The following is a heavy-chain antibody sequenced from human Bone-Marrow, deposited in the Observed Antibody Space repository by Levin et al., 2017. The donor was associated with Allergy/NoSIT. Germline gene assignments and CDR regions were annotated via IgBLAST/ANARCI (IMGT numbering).Heavy chain of an antibody. Sequence: GGSLRLSCAASGFTFDDYAMHWVRQAPGKGLEWVSGISWNSGSIGYADSVKGRFTISRDNAKNSLYLQMNSLRAEDTALYYCAKGSGGSCYPAPLFDYWGQGTLVTVSS. CDR3: AKGSGGSCYPAPLFDY. CDR1: GFTFDDYA. V-gene: IGHV3-9*01. D-gene: IGHD2-15*01. CDR2: ISWNSGSI. J-gene: IGHJ4*02.